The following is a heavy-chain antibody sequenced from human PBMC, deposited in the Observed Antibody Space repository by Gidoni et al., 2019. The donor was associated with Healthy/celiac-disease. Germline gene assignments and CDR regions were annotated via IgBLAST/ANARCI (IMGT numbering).Heavy chain of an antibody. CDR3: AREMATITPSNHWYFDL. V-gene: IGHV1-69*01. D-gene: IGHD5-12*01. J-gene: IGHJ2*01. CDR2: IIPIFGTA. Sequence: QVQLVQSGAEVKKPGSSVKVSCKASGGTFSSYAISWVRQAPGQGLEWMGGIIPIFGTANYAQKFQGRVTITADESTSTAYMELSSLRSEDTAVYYCAREMATITPSNHWYFDLWGRGTLVTVSS. CDR1: GGTFSSYA.